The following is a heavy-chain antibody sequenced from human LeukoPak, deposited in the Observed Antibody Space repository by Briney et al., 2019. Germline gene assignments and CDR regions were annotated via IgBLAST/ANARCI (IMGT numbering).Heavy chain of an antibody. V-gene: IGHV3-30-3*01. D-gene: IGHD4-17*01. CDR1: GFTFSSYA. CDR2: ISYDGSNK. J-gene: IGHJ4*02. Sequence: GRSLRLSCAASGFTFSSYAMHWVRQAPGKGLEWVAVISYDGSNKYYADSVKGRFTISRDNSKNTLYLQMNSLRAEDTAVYYCARDLVTTGYLDYWGQGTLVTVSS. CDR3: ARDLVTTGYLDY.